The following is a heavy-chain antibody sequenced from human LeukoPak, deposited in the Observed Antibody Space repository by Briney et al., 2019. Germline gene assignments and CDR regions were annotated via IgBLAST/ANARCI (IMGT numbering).Heavy chain of an antibody. Sequence: PGGSLRLSCAASEFSFGSNYMTWVRQAPGKGLEWVSLIYSGGSTYYADSVKGRFTISRDNAKNSLFLQMNSLTADDTAVYYCARERTTIVSGTTIGAYWGQGTLVTVSS. CDR3: ARERTTIVSGTTIGAY. CDR1: EFSFGSNY. J-gene: IGHJ4*02. V-gene: IGHV3-66*01. CDR2: IYSGGST. D-gene: IGHD2/OR15-2a*01.